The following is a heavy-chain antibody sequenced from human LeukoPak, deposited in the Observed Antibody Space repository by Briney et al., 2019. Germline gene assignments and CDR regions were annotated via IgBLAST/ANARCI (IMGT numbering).Heavy chain of an antibody. D-gene: IGHD6-19*01. V-gene: IGHV3-23*01. CDR3: AKGAVGSSSGLEY. Sequence: GGSLRPSCAASEFTFSNYAMTWVRQAPGKGLEWVSSIVTSGSTYYADSVKGRFTISRDNSKNTLYLQMNSLRAEDTAVYFCAKGAVGSSSGLEYWGQGTLVTVSS. CDR1: EFTFSNYA. CDR2: IVTSGST. J-gene: IGHJ4*02.